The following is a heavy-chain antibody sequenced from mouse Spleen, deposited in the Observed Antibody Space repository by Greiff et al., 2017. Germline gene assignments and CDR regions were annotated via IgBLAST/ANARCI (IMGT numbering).Heavy chain of an antibody. CDR3: ASPYYGDYWYFDV. D-gene: IGHD2-13*01. J-gene: IGHJ1*01. CDR1: GFTFSSYY. Sequence: EVNLVESGGGLVKLGGSLKLSCAASGFTFSSYYMSWVRQTPEKRLEWVATISSGGGSTYYPDSVKGRFTISRDNAKNTLYLQMSSLNSEDTAVYYCASPYYGDYWYFDVWGAGTTVTVSS. CDR2: ISSGGGST. V-gene: IGHV5-9*04.